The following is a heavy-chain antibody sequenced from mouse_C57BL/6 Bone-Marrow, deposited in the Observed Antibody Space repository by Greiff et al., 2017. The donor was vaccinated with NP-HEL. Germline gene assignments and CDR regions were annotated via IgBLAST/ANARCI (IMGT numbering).Heavy chain of an antibody. J-gene: IGHJ4*01. V-gene: IGHV3-6*01. Sequence: EVQLQESGPGLVKPSQSLSLTCSVTGYPITSGYYWNWIRQFPGNKLEWMGYISYDGSNNYNPSLKNRISITRDTSKNQFFLKLNSVTTEDTATYYCARDRILTTVVAGDYAMDYWGQGTSVTVSS. D-gene: IGHD1-1*01. CDR1: GYPITSGYY. CDR3: ARDRILTTVVAGDYAMDY. CDR2: ISYDGSN.